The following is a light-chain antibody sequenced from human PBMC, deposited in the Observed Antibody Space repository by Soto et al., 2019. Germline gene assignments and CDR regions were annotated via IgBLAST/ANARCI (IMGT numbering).Light chain of an antibody. J-gene: IGKJ2*01. Sequence: EIVMTQSPGTLSVSPGERVTLSCRASQGVGSNLAWYQQRPGQAPRLLIYAASTRATDIPARFTGRGSGTEFTLTISSLQSEYFAVYFWQQYNNWPLYPFGQGTKLEL. CDR1: QGVGSN. CDR2: AAS. CDR3: QQYNNWPLYP. V-gene: IGKV3-15*01.